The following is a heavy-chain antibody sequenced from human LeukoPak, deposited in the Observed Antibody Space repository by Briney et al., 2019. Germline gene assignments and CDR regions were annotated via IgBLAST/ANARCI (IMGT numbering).Heavy chain of an antibody. CDR1: GYTFTSYD. CDR2: MNPNSGNT. V-gene: IGHV1-8*01. D-gene: IGHD2-15*01. J-gene: IGHJ6*02. Sequence: ASVKVSCKASGYTFTSYDINWVRQATGQGLEWMRWMNPNSGNTGYAQKFQGRVTMTRNTSISTAYMELSSLRSEDTAVYYCARGWTVAAKGYYYYYGMDVWGQGTTVTVSS. CDR3: ARGWTVAAKGYYYYYGMDV.